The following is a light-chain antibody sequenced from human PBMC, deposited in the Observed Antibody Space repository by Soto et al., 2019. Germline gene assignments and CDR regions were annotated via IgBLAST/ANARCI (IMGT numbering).Light chain of an antibody. Sequence: ALTQPASVSGSPGQPITISCTGTSSDVGGCNYVSWYQQHAGKAPKLMIYEVSNRPAGVSNRFSGSKSGNTASLTISGLQAEDEADYYCSSYTTSSTLVFGTGTKVTV. CDR3: SSYTTSSTLV. V-gene: IGLV2-14*01. J-gene: IGLJ1*01. CDR2: EVS. CDR1: SSDVGGCNY.